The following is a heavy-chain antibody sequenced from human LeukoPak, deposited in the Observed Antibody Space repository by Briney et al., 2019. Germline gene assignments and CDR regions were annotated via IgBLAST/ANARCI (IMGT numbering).Heavy chain of an antibody. Sequence: PGGSLRLSCAASGFTFSSYGMHWVRQAPGKGLEWVAFIRYDGSNKYYADSVKGRFTISRDNSKNTLYLQMNSLRAEDTAVYYCAKDSQGYCSSTSCYMGEYDYWGQGTLVTVSS. CDR3: AKDSQGYCSSTSCYMGEYDY. D-gene: IGHD2-2*02. CDR1: GFTFSSYG. CDR2: IRYDGSNK. J-gene: IGHJ4*02. V-gene: IGHV3-30*02.